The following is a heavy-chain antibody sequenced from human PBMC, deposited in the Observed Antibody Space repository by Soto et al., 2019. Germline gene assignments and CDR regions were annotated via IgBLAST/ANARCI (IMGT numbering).Heavy chain of an antibody. V-gene: IGHV4-34*01. J-gene: IGHJ6*03. CDR1: GGSFSGYY. D-gene: IGHD3-10*01. CDR2: INHSGST. Sequence: SETLSLTCAVYGGSFSGYYWSWIRQPPGKGLEWIGEINHSGSTNYNPSLKSRVTISVDTSKDQFSLKLSSVTAADTAVYYCARGLSYYYGSGSYGSASYYYYYMDVWGKGTTVTVSS. CDR3: ARGLSYYYGSGSYGSASYYYYYMDV.